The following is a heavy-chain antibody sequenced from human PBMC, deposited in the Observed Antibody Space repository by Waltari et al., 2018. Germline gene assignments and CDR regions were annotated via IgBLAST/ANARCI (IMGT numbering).Heavy chain of an antibody. CDR1: GFTFSSYS. CDR3: ARDLEGGSSYDFWSGYYQLEYYFDY. J-gene: IGHJ4*02. D-gene: IGHD3-3*01. CDR2: ISSSSSYI. V-gene: IGHV3-21*01. Sequence: EVQLVESGGGLVKPGGSLRLSCAASGFTFSSYSMNWVRQAPGKGLEWVSSISSSSSYIYYADSVKGRFTISRNNAKNSLYLQMNSLRAEDTAVYYCARDLEGGSSYDFWSGYYQLEYYFDYWGQGTLVTVSS.